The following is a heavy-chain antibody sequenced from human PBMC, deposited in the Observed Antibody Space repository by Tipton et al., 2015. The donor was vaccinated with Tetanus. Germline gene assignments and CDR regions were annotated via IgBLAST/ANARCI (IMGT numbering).Heavy chain of an antibody. Sequence: LRLSCTVSRASMNSYFWTWIRQPAGKGLEWIGRIYPSGSTNYNPSLESRVTISVDTSRNQFSLRLKSVTPADTAMYYCARDHRLSASYAGWFDPWGQGTLVTVSS. CDR2: IYPSGST. D-gene: IGHD2-8*01. J-gene: IGHJ5*02. CDR3: ARDHRLSASYAGWFDP. V-gene: IGHV4-4*07. CDR1: RASMNSYF.